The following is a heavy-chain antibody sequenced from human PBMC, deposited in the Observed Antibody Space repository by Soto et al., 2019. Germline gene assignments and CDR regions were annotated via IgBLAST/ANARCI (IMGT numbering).Heavy chain of an antibody. J-gene: IGHJ4*02. D-gene: IGHD4-17*01. Sequence: GAPAELSCEESREAIASGARWWVQQATGQGLEWMGWISAYNGNTNYAQKLQGRVTMTTDTSTSTAYMELRSLRSDDTAVYYCARGTVHDYGDFDYWVQGTPVTVSS. CDR1: REAIASGA. V-gene: IGHV1-18*01. CDR3: ARGTVHDYGDFDY. CDR2: ISAYNGNT.